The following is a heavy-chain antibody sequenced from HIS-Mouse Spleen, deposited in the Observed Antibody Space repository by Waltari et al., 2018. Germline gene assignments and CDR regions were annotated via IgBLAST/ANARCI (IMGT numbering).Heavy chain of an antibody. V-gene: IGHV1-69*04. CDR3: ASVLMVYAKGDYYYYYGMDV. Sequence: QVQLVQSGAEVKKTGSSVKVSCKASGGTFSSYAHRWVRKAPGHGPEWMGSIIPILGIANYAQKFQGRVTITADKSTSTAYMELSSLRSEDTAVYYCASVLMVYAKGDYYYYYGMDVWGQGTTVTVSS. CDR1: GGTFSSYA. J-gene: IGHJ6*02. D-gene: IGHD2-8*01. CDR2: IIPILGIA.